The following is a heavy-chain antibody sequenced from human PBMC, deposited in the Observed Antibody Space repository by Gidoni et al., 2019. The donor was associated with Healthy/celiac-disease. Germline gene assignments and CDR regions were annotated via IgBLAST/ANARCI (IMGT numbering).Heavy chain of an antibody. CDR3: ARGGGSWYHFDY. D-gene: IGHD6-13*01. V-gene: IGHV3-13*01. CDR2: GCPDGDT. Sequence: EVHLAESGGGLVQPGGSLTPSSAGPGFTFSSYDMHWVRQVTGKGREWVSGGCPDGDTSYPGSVKCRCTISRENAKNSLDLQMSSLGAGDTAVYDCARGGGSWYHFDYWGQGTLVTVSS. CDR1: GFTFSSYD. J-gene: IGHJ4*02.